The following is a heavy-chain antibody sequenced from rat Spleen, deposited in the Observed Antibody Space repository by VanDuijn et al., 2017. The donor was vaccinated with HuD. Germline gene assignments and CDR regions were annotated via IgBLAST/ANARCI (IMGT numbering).Heavy chain of an antibody. V-gene: IGHV5-31*01. CDR3: TRGVYYGYNAFAY. D-gene: IGHD1-9*01. CDR2: ISNTGGTT. CDR1: GFTFNNYW. J-gene: IGHJ3*01. Sequence: EVQLVESGGGLVQPGRSLKLSCVASGFTFNNYWMTWIRPAPGRGLEWVASISNTGGTTNYPDSVKGRISISRDKAKSTLYVQLNSLRSEDTATYFCTRGVYYGYNAFAYWGQGTLVTVSS.